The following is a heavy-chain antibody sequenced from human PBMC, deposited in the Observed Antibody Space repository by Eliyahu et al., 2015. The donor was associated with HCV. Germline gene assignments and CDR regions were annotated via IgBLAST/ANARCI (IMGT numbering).Heavy chain of an antibody. D-gene: IGHD1-26*01. CDR1: GYTFTAYH. Sequence: EVQLVQSGAEVKKPGATVKISCKVSGYTFTAYHIHWIQQAPGKGLEWMGRVDPEDGETIYAEHFQGRISISADTSVDTAYLELTRLKSEDTAKYYCATDYHPLSGRDSTGLYYYYAMDVWGQGTTVTVSS. J-gene: IGHJ6*02. CDR3: ATDYHPLSGRDSTGLYYYYAMDV. CDR2: VDPEDGET. V-gene: IGHV1-69-2*01.